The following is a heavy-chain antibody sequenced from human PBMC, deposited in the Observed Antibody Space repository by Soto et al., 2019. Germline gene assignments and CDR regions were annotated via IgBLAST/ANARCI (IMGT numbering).Heavy chain of an antibody. V-gene: IGHV4-59*01. CDR3: ARGFTIFGVVTTLIFDY. J-gene: IGHJ4*02. Sequence: PSETLSLTCTVSGGSINSYYWSWIRQPPGKGLEWIGYIYYSGSTNYNPSLKSRVTISVDTSKNQFSLKLSSVTAANTAVYYCARGFTIFGVVTTLIFDYWGQGTLVTVSS. CDR1: GGSINSYY. CDR2: IYYSGST. D-gene: IGHD3-3*01.